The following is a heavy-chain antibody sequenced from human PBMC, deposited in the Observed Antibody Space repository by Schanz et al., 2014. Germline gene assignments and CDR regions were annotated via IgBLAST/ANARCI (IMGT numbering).Heavy chain of an antibody. CDR2: ISSSSSYI. CDR1: GFTFSDYY. J-gene: IGHJ3*02. Sequence: QVQLVESGGGLVKPGGSPRLSCAASGFTFSDYYMTWMRQAPGKGLEWVSSISSSSSYISYADSVKGRFTISRDNAKNSLYLQMNSLRAEDTAVYYCARGIITMVRGGDVGAFDIWGQGTMVTVSS. D-gene: IGHD3-10*01. V-gene: IGHV3-11*06. CDR3: ARGIITMVRGGDVGAFDI.